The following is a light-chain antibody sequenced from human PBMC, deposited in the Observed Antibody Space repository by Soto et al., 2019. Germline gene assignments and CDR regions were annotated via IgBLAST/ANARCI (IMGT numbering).Light chain of an antibody. CDR3: QQTYRTPRT. CDR2: GAS. J-gene: IGKJ1*01. CDR1: QGISTY. V-gene: IGKV1-39*01. Sequence: DIQMTQSPSSLSASVGDRVTITCRASQGISTYLHWYQQKPGKAPKLLISGASRLQSGVPSRFSASGYGTDCTLSINSLQREDFATYYCQQTYRTPRTLGQGTKVEIK.